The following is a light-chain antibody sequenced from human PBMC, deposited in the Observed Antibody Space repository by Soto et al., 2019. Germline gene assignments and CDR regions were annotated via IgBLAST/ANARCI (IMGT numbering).Light chain of an antibody. CDR3: ETWDSNTRVA. Sequence: QLVLTQSSSASASLGSSVKLTCTLSSGHSSYIIAWHQQQPGKAPRYLMKLEGSGSYNKGSGVPDRFSGSSSGADRYLTISNLQFEDEADYYCETWDSNTRVAFGGGTKLTVL. CDR1: SGHSSYI. J-gene: IGLJ2*01. CDR2: LEGSGSY. V-gene: IGLV4-60*02.